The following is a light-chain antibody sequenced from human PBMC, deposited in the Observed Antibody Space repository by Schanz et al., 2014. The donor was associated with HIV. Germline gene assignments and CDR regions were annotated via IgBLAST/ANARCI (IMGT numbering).Light chain of an antibody. CDR1: KLGDKF. V-gene: IGLV3-1*01. CDR3: QAWDSSTGV. Sequence: SSELTQPPSVSVSPGQTVSITCSGQKLGDKFVCWYQQKPGRSPLLVIYQDIYRPSGIPERFSGSNSGDTATLTISGTQATDEADYYCQAWDSSTGVFGSGTKVTVL. J-gene: IGLJ1*01. CDR2: QDI.